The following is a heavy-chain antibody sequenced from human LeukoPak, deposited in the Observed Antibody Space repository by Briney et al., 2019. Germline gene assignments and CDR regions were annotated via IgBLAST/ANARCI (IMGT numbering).Heavy chain of an antibody. CDR3: ARVRRSFDWFHFDY. V-gene: IGHV3-30*02. D-gene: IGHD3-9*01. CDR2: IRYDGSNK. CDR1: GFTFSSYG. Sequence: GGSLRLSCAASGFTFSSYGMHWVRQAPGKGLEWVAFIRYDGSNKYYADSVKGRFTISRDNSKNTLYLQMNSLRAEDTAVYYCARVRRSFDWFHFDYWGQGTLVTVSS. J-gene: IGHJ4*02.